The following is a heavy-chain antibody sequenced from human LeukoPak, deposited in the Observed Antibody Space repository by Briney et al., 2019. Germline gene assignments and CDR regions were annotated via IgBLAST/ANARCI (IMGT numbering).Heavy chain of an antibody. CDR2: INPDGTST. CDR1: GFTFSSYW. Sequence: GGPLRLSCAASGFTFSSYWVHWVRQAPGKGLVWVSRINPDGTSTSHADSVKGRFTIARDNAENTVSLHMNSLRAEDTAVYYCVTLTADVDQHAFDMWGQGTMVTVSS. D-gene: IGHD2-21*02. J-gene: IGHJ3*02. V-gene: IGHV3-74*01. CDR3: VTLTADVDQHAFDM.